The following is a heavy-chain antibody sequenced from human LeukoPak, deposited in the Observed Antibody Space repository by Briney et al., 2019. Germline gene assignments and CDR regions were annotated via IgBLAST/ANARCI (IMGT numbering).Heavy chain of an antibody. D-gene: IGHD4-17*01. V-gene: IGHV3-43*02. CDR1: GFTFDDYA. J-gene: IGHJ4*02. CDR2: ISGDGGSS. CDR3: AKDQARTVTTYSFDY. Sequence: GGSLRLSCAASGFTFDDYAMHWVRQAPGKGLEWVSLISGDGGSSYYADSVKGRFTISRDNAKNSLYLQMNSLRAEDMALYYCAKDQARTVTTYSFDYWGQGTLVTVSS.